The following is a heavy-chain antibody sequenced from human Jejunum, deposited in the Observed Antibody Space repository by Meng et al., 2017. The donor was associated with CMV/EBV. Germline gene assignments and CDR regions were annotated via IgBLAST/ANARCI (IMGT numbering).Heavy chain of an antibody. D-gene: IGHD5-18*01. V-gene: IGHV3-21*01. J-gene: IGHJ5*02. CDR2: ISSSSSYI. CDR1: FTFSSYS. Sequence: FTFSSYSMNWVRQAPGKGLEWVSSISSSSSYIYYADSVKGRFTISRDNAKNSLYLQMNSLRAEDTAVYYCARDYYVDTAPRPWFDPWGQGTLVTVSS. CDR3: ARDYYVDTAPRPWFDP.